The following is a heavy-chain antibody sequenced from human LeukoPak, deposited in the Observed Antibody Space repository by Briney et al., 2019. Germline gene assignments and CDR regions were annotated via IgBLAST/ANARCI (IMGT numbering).Heavy chain of an antibody. J-gene: IGHJ3*01. CDR1: SGSFIGYY. Sequence: SETLSLTCVVSSGSFIGYYWTWIRQPQGKGLEWIGEINHPGSTNFNPSLKSRVAMSVDTSKTQFSLKLTSVTAADTALYFCARPYNYGISTGYHRRYAFDVWGQGTMVTVSS. V-gene: IGHV4-34*01. CDR3: ARPYNYGISTGYHRRYAFDV. D-gene: IGHD3-9*01. CDR2: INHPGST.